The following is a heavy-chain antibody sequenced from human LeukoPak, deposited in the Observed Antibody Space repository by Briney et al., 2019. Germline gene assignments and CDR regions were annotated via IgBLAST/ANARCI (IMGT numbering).Heavy chain of an antibody. V-gene: IGHV1-2*02. D-gene: IGHD3-9*01. CDR1: GYTFTGYY. J-gene: IGHJ4*02. CDR2: INPNSGGT. CDR3: ARSLRLDSECDY. Sequence: ASVKVSCKASGYTFTGYYIHWVRQAPGQGLEWMGWINPNSGGTNCAQKFQGRVTMTRDTSISTAYMELSRLRSDDTALYYCARSLRLDSECDYWGQGTLVTVSS.